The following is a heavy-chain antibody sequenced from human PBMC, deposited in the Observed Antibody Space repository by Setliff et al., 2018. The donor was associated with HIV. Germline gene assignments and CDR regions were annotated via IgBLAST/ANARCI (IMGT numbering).Heavy chain of an antibody. D-gene: IGHD3-10*01. Sequence: GGSLRLSCAASGFTFRNHAMHWVRQAPGKGLEWVAFIWYDGSNEYYADSVKGRFTISRDNSKNTLYLQMNSLRAEDTAVYYCASSGSGSYINWFGPWGQGTLVTVSS. V-gene: IGHV3-30*02. CDR2: IWYDGSNE. CDR1: GFTFRNHA. J-gene: IGHJ5*02. CDR3: ASSGSGSYINWFGP.